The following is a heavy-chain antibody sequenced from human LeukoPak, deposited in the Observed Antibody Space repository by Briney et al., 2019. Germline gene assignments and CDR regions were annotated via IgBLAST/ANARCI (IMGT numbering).Heavy chain of an antibody. V-gene: IGHV4-61*01. J-gene: IGHJ4*02. D-gene: IGHD1-26*01. Sequence: PSETLSLTCTVSGYSISSGYYWGWIRPPPGKGLEWIGYIYYSGSTNYNPSLKSRVTISVDTSKNQFSLKLSSVTAADTAVYYCAREAVGATTRIFDYWGQGTLVTVSS. CDR3: AREAVGATTRIFDY. CDR2: IYYSGST. CDR1: GYSISSGYY.